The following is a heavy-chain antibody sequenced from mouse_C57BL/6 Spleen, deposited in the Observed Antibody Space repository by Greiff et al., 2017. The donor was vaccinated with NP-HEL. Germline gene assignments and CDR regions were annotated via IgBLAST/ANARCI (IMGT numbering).Heavy chain of an antibody. CDR1: GFTFSSYG. V-gene: IGHV5-6*01. Sequence: EVNVVESGGDLVKPGGSLKLSCAASGFTFSSYGMSWVRQTPDKRLEWVATISSGGSYTYYPDSVKGRFTISRDNAKNTLYLQMSSLKSEDTAMYYCARQITTAPYYAMDYWGQGTSVTVSS. J-gene: IGHJ4*01. D-gene: IGHD1-2*01. CDR3: ARQITTAPYYAMDY. CDR2: ISSGGSYT.